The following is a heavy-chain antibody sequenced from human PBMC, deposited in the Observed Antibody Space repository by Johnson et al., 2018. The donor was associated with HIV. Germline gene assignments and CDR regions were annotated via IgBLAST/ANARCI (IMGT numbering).Heavy chain of an antibody. D-gene: IGHD6-19*01. V-gene: IGHV3-30*09. Sequence: QVQLVESGGGVVQPGRSLRLSCAASGFTFSSYAMHWVRQAPGKGLEWVAVISYDGSNKYYADSVRGRFAISRDNARNSVFLQMKSLRDEDTALYYCARASHSSGWYGRLGDAFDIWGQGTMVTVSS. CDR1: GFTFSSYA. CDR2: ISYDGSNK. J-gene: IGHJ3*02. CDR3: ARASHSSGWYGRLGDAFDI.